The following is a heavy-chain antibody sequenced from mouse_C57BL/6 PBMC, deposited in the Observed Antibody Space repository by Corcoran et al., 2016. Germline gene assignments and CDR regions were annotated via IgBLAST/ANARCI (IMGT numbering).Heavy chain of an antibody. V-gene: IGHV9-3*01. J-gene: IGHJ1*03. CDR2: INTYSGVP. CDR1: GYTFTTYG. Sequence: QNQLVQSGPALKKPGETVKISCKDSGYTFTTYGMSWVKQAPGKGLKWMGWINTYSGVPTYADDFKGRCAFSLETSASTAYLQCNNLKNEDTATYCCARWGTVVAHWYFDVWGTGITVTVSS. D-gene: IGHD1-1*01. CDR3: ARWGTVVAHWYFDV.